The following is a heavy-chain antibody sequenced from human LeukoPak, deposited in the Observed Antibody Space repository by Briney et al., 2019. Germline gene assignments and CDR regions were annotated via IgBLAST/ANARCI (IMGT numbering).Heavy chain of an antibody. J-gene: IGHJ4*02. D-gene: IGHD6-19*01. Sequence: GGSLRLSYAASGFSFGTYGMSWVRQVPGKGLEWVSGINWNGASTVYADSVKGRFTISRDNAKNSLYLQMNSLRAEDTALYYCARGPSGWYHFEDWGQGTLVTVSS. V-gene: IGHV3-20*03. CDR2: INWNGAST. CDR1: GFSFGTYG. CDR3: ARGPSGWYHFED.